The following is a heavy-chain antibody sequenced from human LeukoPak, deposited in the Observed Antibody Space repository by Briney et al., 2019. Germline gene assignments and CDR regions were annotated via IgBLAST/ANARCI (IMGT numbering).Heavy chain of an antibody. CDR2: TYYRSKWYN. CDR1: GDSVSSKSVA. V-gene: IGHV6-1*01. D-gene: IGHD6-13*01. J-gene: IGHJ4*02. CDR3: VRGRYSSSWYYFDY. Sequence: SQTLSLTCAISGDSVSSKSVAWNWVRQSPSRGLEWLGRTYYRSKWYNDYAVSVKSRITINPETSKNQFSLQLKSVTPEDTAVYYCVRGRYSSSWYYFDYWGQGTLVTVSS.